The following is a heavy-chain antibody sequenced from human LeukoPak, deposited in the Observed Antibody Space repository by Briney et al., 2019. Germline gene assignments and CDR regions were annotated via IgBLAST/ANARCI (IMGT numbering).Heavy chain of an antibody. D-gene: IGHD5-12*01. CDR2: IYYSGST. CDR3: ARISSGYSTRLIDY. Sequence: LTXTVSGGSISSXSYYXGWIRQPXXXGXEWIGSIYYSGSTYYNPSLKSRVTISVDTSKNQFSLKLSSVTAADTAVYYCARISSGYSTRLIDYWGQGTLVTVSS. J-gene: IGHJ4*02. V-gene: IGHV4-39*07. CDR1: GGSISSXSYY.